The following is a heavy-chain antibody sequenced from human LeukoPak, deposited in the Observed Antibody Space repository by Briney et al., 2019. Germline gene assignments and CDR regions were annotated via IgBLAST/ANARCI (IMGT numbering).Heavy chain of an antibody. CDR2: ISYDGSNK. Sequence: GGSLRLSCAASGFTFSSYAMHWVRQAPGKGLEWVAVISYDGSNKYYADSVKGRFTISRDNSKNTLYLQMNSLRAEDTAVYYCARVEGCSSTSCHYYYYGMDVWGQGTTVTVSS. CDR1: GFTFSSYA. J-gene: IGHJ6*02. CDR3: ARVEGCSSTSCHYYYYGMDV. D-gene: IGHD2-2*01. V-gene: IGHV3-30-3*01.